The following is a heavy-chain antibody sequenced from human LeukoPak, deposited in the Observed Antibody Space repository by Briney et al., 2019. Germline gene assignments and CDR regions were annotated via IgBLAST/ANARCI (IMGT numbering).Heavy chain of an antibody. V-gene: IGHV1-2*02. CDR3: ARESVVVVAAMIDYFDY. CDR1: GYTFTGYY. CDR2: INPNSGGT. Sequence: ASVKVSCKASGYTFTGYYMHWVRQAPGQGLEWMGWINPNSGGTNYAQKFQGRVTMTRDTSISTAYMELSRLRSDDTAVYSCARESVVVVAAMIDYFDYWGQGTLVTVSS. D-gene: IGHD2-15*01. J-gene: IGHJ4*02.